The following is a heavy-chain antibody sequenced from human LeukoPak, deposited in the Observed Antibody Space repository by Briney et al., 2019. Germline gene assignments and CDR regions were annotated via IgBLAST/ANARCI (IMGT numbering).Heavy chain of an antibody. Sequence: GGSLRLSCAASGFTFSSYEMNWVRQAPGKGLEWVSYISSSGSTIYYADSVKGRFTISRDNAKNSLYLQMNSLRAEDTAVYYCARDEGWSLFDYWGQGTLVTVSS. CDR3: ARDEGWSLFDY. J-gene: IGHJ4*02. CDR2: ISSSGSTI. D-gene: IGHD6-19*01. V-gene: IGHV3-48*03. CDR1: GFTFSSYE.